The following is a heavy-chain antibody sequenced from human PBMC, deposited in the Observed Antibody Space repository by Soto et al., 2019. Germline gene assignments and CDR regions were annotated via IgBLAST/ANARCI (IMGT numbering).Heavy chain of an antibody. V-gene: IGHV3-9*01. CDR3: AKDVSGRGSFYYYFGMDV. Sequence: SLRLSCAASGFTFDDYAMHWVRQAPGKGLEWVSGISWNSGSIGYTDSVKARFTISRDNAKNFLYLQMNSLRPEDTALYYCAKDVSGRGSFYYYFGMDVWGHGTTVTVSS. CDR1: GFTFDDYA. CDR2: ISWNSGSI. J-gene: IGHJ6*02. D-gene: IGHD3-16*01.